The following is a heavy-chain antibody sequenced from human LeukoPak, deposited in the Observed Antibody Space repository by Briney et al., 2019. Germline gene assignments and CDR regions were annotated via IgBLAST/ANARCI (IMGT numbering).Heavy chain of an antibody. D-gene: IGHD1-26*01. Sequence: SQTLSLTCTVSGGSISSGGSIGSFYWSWIRQPPGKGLEWIGYIYYSGSTNYNPSLKSRVTISVDTSKNQFSLKLSSVTAADTAVYYCARSRIVGAKGFDYWGQGALVTVSS. CDR2: IYYSGST. J-gene: IGHJ4*02. CDR1: GGSISSGGSIGSFY. CDR3: ARSRIVGAKGFDY. V-gene: IGHV4-61*01.